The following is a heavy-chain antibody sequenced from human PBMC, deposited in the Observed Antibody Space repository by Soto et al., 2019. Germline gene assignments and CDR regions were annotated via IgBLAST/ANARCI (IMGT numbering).Heavy chain of an antibody. J-gene: IGHJ3*02. V-gene: IGHV3-7*05. D-gene: IGHD3-10*01. CDR3: ARDVSPGSSSLYLDAFDI. CDR2: IKRDGSQK. CDR1: GFTFSNSW. Sequence: EVQLVESGGGLIQPGGSLRLSCAASGFTFSNSWMTWVRQAPGKGLEWVANIKRDGSQKSYLDAVRGRFTVSRDNATNSLSLQMDILTVEDTALYYCARDVSPGSSSLYLDAFDIWGQGTMVTVSS.